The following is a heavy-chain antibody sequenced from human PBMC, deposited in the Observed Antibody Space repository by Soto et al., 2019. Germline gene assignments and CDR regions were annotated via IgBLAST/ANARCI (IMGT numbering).Heavy chain of an antibody. CDR1: GYTFTKYW. CDR2: IYPDDSDT. J-gene: IGHJ4*02. D-gene: IGHD3-9*01. V-gene: IGHV5-51*01. CDR3: ARRNMLTGYVYFDY. Sequence: PGESLKISCQASGYTFTKYWVGWVRQMPGKGLEWMGIIYPDDSDTRYSPSFQGHVTISADKSISTAYLQWSSLKASDSATYYCARRNMLTGYVYFDYWGQGTQLTRLL.